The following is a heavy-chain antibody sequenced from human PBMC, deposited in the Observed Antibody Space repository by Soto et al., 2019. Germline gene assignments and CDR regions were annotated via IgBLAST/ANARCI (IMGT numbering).Heavy chain of an antibody. CDR1: GDSVSSNSAA. J-gene: IGHJ4*02. D-gene: IGHD6-13*01. V-gene: IGHV6-1*01. Sequence: PSQTLSLTCAISGDSVSSNSAAWNWIRQSPSRGLEWLGRTYYRSTWYSDYALSVRGRILIDADTSKNQFSLHLDSLIPEDTAVYYCAGDASTWSYFDYWGRGIQVTVSS. CDR3: AGDASTWSYFDY. CDR2: TYYRSTWYS.